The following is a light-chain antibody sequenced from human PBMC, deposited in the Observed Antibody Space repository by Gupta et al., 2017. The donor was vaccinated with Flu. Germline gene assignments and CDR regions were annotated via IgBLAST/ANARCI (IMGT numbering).Light chain of an antibody. CDR3: LQDYNYPRT. J-gene: IGKJ1*01. CDR1: QGIRKD. V-gene: IGKV1-6*01. Sequence: IQITPSPSPLSAFVGDRVPITCRASQGIRKDLGWYQQKPGKAPNLLIYAASILQSGVPSRFSGSGSGADFTLTISSLQPEDVATYYCLQDYNYPRTFGQGTKVEIK. CDR2: AAS.